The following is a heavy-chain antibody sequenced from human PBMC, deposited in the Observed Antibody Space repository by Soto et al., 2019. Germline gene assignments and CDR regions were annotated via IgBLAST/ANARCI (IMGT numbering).Heavy chain of an antibody. V-gene: IGHV4-4*02. J-gene: IGHJ4*02. D-gene: IGHD3-3*01. CDR2: IYHSGST. Sequence: PSETLSHTCAFSSSTSISRNWWSWVRQPPGKGLEWIGEIYHSGSTNYNPSLKSRVTISEDKSKNQFSLQLSSVTAADTAVYYCVVTRRFLEWLVLFDYWGQGILLTVSS. CDR1: SSTSISRNW. CDR3: VVTRRFLEWLVLFDY.